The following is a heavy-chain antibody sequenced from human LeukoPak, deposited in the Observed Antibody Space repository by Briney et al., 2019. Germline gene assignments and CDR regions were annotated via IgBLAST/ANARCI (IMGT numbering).Heavy chain of an antibody. Sequence: ASVKVSCKASGYTFTSYGISWVRQAPGQGLEWMGWISAYNGNTNYAQKLQGRVTMTTDTSTSTAYMELRSLRSDDTAVYYCASVSTSAASYYYYRMDVWGKGTTVTVSS. CDR3: ASVSTSAASYYYYRMDV. V-gene: IGHV1-18*04. J-gene: IGHJ6*04. D-gene: IGHD2-2*01. CDR2: ISAYNGNT. CDR1: GYTFTSYG.